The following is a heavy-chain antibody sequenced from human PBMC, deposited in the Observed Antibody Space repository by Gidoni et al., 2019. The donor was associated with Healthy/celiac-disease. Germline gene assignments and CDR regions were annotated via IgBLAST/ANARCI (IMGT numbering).Heavy chain of an antibody. CDR2: ISYDGSNK. D-gene: IGHD3-9*01. CDR3: ARDQWRYFDSHGMDV. Sequence: QVQLVESGGGVVQPGRSLRLSCAASGFTFSSYAMHWVRQAPGKGLEWVAVISYDGSNKYYADSVKGRFTISRDNSKNTLYLQMNSLRAEDTAVYYCARDQWRYFDSHGMDVWGQGTTVTVSS. CDR1: GFTFSSYA. V-gene: IGHV3-30*04. J-gene: IGHJ6*02.